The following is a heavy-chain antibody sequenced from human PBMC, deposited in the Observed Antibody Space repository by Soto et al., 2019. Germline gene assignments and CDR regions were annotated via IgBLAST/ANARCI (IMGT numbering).Heavy chain of an antibody. CDR1: GFTFSSYA. J-gene: IGHJ5*02. Sequence: GGSLRLSCAASGFTFSSYAMSWVRQAPGKGLEWVSAISGSGGSTYYADSVKGRFTISRDNSKNTLYLQMNSLRAEDTAVYYCAKDPWYQPHPVTPYWFDPWGQGTLVTVSS. D-gene: IGHD6-13*01. V-gene: IGHV3-23*01. CDR3: AKDPWYQPHPVTPYWFDP. CDR2: ISGSGGST.